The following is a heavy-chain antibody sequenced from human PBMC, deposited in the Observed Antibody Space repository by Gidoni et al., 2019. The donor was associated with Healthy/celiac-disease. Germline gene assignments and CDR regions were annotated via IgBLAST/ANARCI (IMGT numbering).Heavy chain of an antibody. CDR2: IIPIFGTA. V-gene: IGHV1-69*01. CDR3: ASRPHSGSYFDSDY. Sequence: QVQLVQSGAEVKKPGSSVKVPCKASGGTFSSYAISWVRQAPGKGLEWMGGIIPIFGTANYAQKCQGRVTITADESTSTAYMELSSLRSEDTAVYYCASRPHSGSYFDSDYWGQGTLVTVSS. CDR1: GGTFSSYA. D-gene: IGHD1-26*01. J-gene: IGHJ4*02.